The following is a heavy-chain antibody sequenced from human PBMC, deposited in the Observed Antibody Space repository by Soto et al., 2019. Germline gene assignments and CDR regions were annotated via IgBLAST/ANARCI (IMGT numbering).Heavy chain of an antibody. J-gene: IGHJ6*02. Sequence: LRLSCAASGFTFSSYAMHWVRQAPGKGLEWVAVISYDGSNKYYADSVKGRFTISRDNSKNTLYLQMNSLRAEDTAVYYCARDGGYYYYYGMDVWGQGTTVTVSS. CDR2: ISYDGSNK. V-gene: IGHV3-30-3*01. CDR1: GFTFSSYA. CDR3: ARDGGYYYYYGMDV. D-gene: IGHD3-3*01.